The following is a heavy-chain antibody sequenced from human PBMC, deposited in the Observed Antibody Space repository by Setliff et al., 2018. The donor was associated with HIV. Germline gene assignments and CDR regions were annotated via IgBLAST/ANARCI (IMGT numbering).Heavy chain of an antibody. CDR1: GGSISSSNYY. J-gene: IGHJ5*02. CDR3: ARQPGYSSGWYFTASGFDP. Sequence: PSETLSLTCTVPGGSISSSNYYWGWIRQPPGKGLGWIGTIYYSGNTYYNPSLKSRVTISAETSKNEFFLKLTSVTAADTAVYYCARQPGYSSGWYFTASGFDPWGQGTLVTVSS. D-gene: IGHD6-19*01. V-gene: IGHV4-39*01. CDR2: IYYSGNT.